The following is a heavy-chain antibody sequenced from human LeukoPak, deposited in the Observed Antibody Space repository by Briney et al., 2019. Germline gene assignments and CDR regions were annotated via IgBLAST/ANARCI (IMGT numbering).Heavy chain of an antibody. Sequence: GGSLRLSCAASGFTFSSYWMHWVRQTPGKGLVWVSRINSDGSSTSYADSVKGRFTISRDNAKNTLYLQMNSLRAEDTAVYYCAGDLLAARHYYYGMDVWGQGTTVTVSS. CDR2: INSDGSST. D-gene: IGHD6-6*01. CDR3: AGDLLAARHYYYGMDV. V-gene: IGHV3-74*01. CDR1: GFTFSSYW. J-gene: IGHJ6*02.